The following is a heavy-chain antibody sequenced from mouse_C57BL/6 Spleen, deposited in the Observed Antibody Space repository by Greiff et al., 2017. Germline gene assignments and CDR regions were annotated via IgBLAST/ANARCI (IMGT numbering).Heavy chain of an antibody. J-gene: IGHJ4*01. CDR1: GFTFSDYG. Sequence: EVQLQESGGGLVKPGGSLKLSCAASGFTFSDYGMHWVRQAPEKGLEWVAYISSGSSTIYYADTVKGRFTISRDNAKNTLFLQMTSLRSEDTAMYYCARDYDYDIYYYAMDYWGQGTSVTVSS. D-gene: IGHD2-4*01. CDR2: ISSGSSTI. V-gene: IGHV5-17*01. CDR3: ARDYDYDIYYYAMDY.